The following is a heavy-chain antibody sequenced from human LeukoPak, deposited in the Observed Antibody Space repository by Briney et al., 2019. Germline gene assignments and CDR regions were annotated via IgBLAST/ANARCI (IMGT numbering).Heavy chain of an antibody. Sequence: ASVRVSCKASGYMFTSYYMHWVRQAPGQGLEWTGIINPSGGSASYAQKFQGRVTMTRDTSTSTVYMELSSLRSEDTAVYYCARAGVTLVRGVPIYFFDYWGQGTLGPVSS. V-gene: IGHV1-46*01. D-gene: IGHD3-10*01. J-gene: IGHJ4*02. CDR2: INPSGGSA. CDR1: GYMFTSYY. CDR3: ARAGVTLVRGVPIYFFDY.